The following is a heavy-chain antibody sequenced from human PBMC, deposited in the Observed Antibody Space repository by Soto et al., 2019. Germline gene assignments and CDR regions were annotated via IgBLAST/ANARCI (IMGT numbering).Heavy chain of an antibody. D-gene: IGHD3-10*01. Sequence: QVQLQESGPGLVKPSQTLSLTCTVSGGSISSGGYYWSWIRQHPGKGLEWIGYIYYSGSTYYNPSLKSRVTISVDTSKNQFSLKLSSVTAADTPVYYCARGVTMVRGPMGAFDYWGQGTLVTVSS. CDR1: GGSISSGGYY. CDR2: IYYSGST. V-gene: IGHV4-31*03. J-gene: IGHJ4*02. CDR3: ARGVTMVRGPMGAFDY.